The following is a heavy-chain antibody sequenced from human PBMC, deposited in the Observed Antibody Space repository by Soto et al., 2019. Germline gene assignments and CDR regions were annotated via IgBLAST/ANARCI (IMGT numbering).Heavy chain of an antibody. Sequence: EVQLLESGGGLVQPGGSLRLSCAASGFSFSSYAMNWVRQAPGKGLEWVSAISGSGDNTKFADSEQGRFTISRDNSMNTLYLQMDSLKAEDTAVYYCAKGSTRGYASTWGRSHLDFWGRGTLVTASS. V-gene: IGHV3-23*01. J-gene: IGHJ4*02. CDR2: ISGSGDNT. D-gene: IGHD2-15*01. CDR3: AKGSTRGYASTWGRSHLDF. CDR1: GFSFSSYA.